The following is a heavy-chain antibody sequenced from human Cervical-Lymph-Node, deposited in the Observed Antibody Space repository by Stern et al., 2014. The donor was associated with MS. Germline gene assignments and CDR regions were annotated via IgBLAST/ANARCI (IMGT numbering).Heavy chain of an antibody. Sequence: EVQLVESGGGLVKPGGSLRLSCTASGFTFSSSNMNWVRQAPGKGLEWVSSIGSSSSYIFYADSVNGRFTISRDNAKNSLYLQMNSLRAEETAVYYCARLRYYDTSLAFDIWGQGTMVTVSS. J-gene: IGHJ3*02. D-gene: IGHD3-22*01. CDR3: ARLRYYDTSLAFDI. CDR1: GFTFSSSN. V-gene: IGHV3-21*01. CDR2: IGSSSSYI.